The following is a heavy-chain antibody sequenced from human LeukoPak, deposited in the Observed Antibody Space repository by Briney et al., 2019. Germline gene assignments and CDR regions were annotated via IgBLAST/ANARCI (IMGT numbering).Heavy chain of an antibody. J-gene: IGHJ4*02. CDR1: GFTFSSYA. V-gene: IGHV3-23*01. Sequence: GGSLRLSCAASGFTFSSYAMSWVRQAPGKGLEWVSAISGSGGSTYYADSVKGRFTISRDDSKNTLYLQMNSLRAEDTAVYYCAVSGYYYCFDYWGQGTLVTVSS. CDR3: AVSGYYYCFDY. D-gene: IGHD3-22*01. CDR2: ISGSGGST.